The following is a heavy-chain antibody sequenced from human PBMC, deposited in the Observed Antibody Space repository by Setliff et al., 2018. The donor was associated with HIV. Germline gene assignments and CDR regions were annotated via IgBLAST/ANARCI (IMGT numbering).Heavy chain of an antibody. D-gene: IGHD2-15*01. Sequence: SETLSLTCSVSSYSITSGYFWAWVRQPPGQGLEWIGRVDSLGTTYYNPSLKSRVTTSVDTSKNQFSLKLRSVTAADTAVYYCARFSTVVTAGAFDIWGQGTMVTVSS. V-gene: IGHV4-38-2*02. CDR2: VDSLGTT. J-gene: IGHJ3*02. CDR3: ARFSTVVTAGAFDI. CDR1: SYSITSGYF.